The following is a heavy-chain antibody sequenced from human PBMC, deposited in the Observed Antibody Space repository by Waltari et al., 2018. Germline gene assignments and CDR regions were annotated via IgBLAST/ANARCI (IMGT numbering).Heavy chain of an antibody. D-gene: IGHD5-18*01. J-gene: IGHJ4*02. V-gene: IGHV1-69*12. Sequence: QVQLVQSGSEVKKPGSSVKVSCKASGGRFSSYALTWVRQPPGPGLEWMGGIIPILGTANYAQKFQGRVTITADESTSTAYMELSSLRSEDTAVYYCATPGALGSGYSYGYDFDYWGQGTLVTVSS. CDR2: IIPILGTA. CDR3: ATPGALGSGYSYGYDFDY. CDR1: GGRFSSYA.